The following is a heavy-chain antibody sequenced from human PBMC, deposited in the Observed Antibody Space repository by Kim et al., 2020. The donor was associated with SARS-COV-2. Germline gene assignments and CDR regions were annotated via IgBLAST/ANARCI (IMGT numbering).Heavy chain of an antibody. J-gene: IGHJ4*02. CDR1: GFTVSNNY. CDR2: IYGGGDT. D-gene: IGHD3-3*01. V-gene: IGHV3-53*01. CDR3: ARDPHYTCGL. Sequence: GGSLRLSCAASGFTVSNNYMSWIRRAPGKGLEWVSAIYGGGDTYYSDAAEGRFSISRDSSKNTVYLQMNSGSAGDTAVYYCARDPHYTCGLWGQGTLVTVPS.